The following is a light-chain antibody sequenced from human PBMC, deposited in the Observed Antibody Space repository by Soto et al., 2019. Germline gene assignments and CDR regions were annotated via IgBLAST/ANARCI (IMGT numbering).Light chain of an antibody. V-gene: IGKV1-8*01. Sequence: AIRMTQSPSSFSASTGDRVTITCRASQGISSYLAWYQQKPGKAPKLLIYAASTLQSGVPSRFSGSGSATDFTLTISCLQSEDFATYYCQQYYSYPRTFGGGTKVEIK. CDR1: QGISSY. CDR2: AAS. J-gene: IGKJ4*01. CDR3: QQYYSYPRT.